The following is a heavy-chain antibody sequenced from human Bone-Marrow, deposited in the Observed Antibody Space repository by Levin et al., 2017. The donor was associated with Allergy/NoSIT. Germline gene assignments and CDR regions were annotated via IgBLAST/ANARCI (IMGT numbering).Heavy chain of an antibody. CDR3: ARDSRGIFGDFGEELES. CDR2: INPYTGDT. CDR1: GYTFDGYY. Sequence: PGESLKISCKASGYTFDGYYIHWLRQAPGHGPEWMGWINPYTGDTFSAQKFQGRVTLTTDTPMSEAYMELKSLRSDDTAMYYCARDSRGIFGDFGEELESWGQGTQVIVSP. V-gene: IGHV1-2*02. J-gene: IGHJ4*02. D-gene: IGHD3-10*01.